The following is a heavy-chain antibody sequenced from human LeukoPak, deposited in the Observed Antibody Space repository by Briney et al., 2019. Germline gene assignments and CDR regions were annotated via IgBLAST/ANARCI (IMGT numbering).Heavy chain of an antibody. CDR3: ARDRGTMIVVPKGQFDP. D-gene: IGHD3-22*01. Sequence: ASVKVSCKASGYTFTSYYMHWVRQAPGQGLEWMGIINPSGGSTNYAQKFQGRVTITADESTSTAYMELSSLRSEDTAVYYCARDRGTMIVVPKGQFDPWGQGTLVTVSS. CDR2: INPSGGST. CDR1: GYTFTSYY. J-gene: IGHJ5*02. V-gene: IGHV1-46*01.